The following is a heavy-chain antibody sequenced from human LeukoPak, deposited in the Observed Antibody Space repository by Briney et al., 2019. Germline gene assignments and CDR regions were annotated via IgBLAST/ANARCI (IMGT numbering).Heavy chain of an antibody. CDR1: GFTFSSYW. V-gene: IGHV3-74*01. Sequence: PGGSLRLSCAASGFTFSSYWMHWVRQAPGKGLVWVARINPDESETTYAASVKGRFTISRDNAKNTLYLQMNSLRAEDTAVYYCARDAVTGDAFDIWGQGTMVTVSS. J-gene: IGHJ3*02. CDR3: ARDAVTGDAFDI. D-gene: IGHD7-27*01. CDR2: INPDESET.